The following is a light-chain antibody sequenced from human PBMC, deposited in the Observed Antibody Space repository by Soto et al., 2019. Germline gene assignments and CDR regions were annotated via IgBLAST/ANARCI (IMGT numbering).Light chain of an antibody. CDR1: QSVGGH. V-gene: IGKV3-11*01. J-gene: IGKJ5*01. CDR3: QQRNNWPSSIT. CDR2: DAS. Sequence: EIVLTQSPATLSLSSGERATLSCRASQSVGGHLAWYQQKPGQAPRLLIYDASDRATGIPARFSGSGSETDFTLTISSLEPDDFAVYYCQQRNNWPSSITFGQGTRLEIK.